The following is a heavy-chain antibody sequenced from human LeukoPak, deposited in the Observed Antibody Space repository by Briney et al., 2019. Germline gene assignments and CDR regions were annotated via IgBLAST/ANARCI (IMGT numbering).Heavy chain of an antibody. Sequence: GRSLRLSCAAAGFTSDDYGTRWVRQAPGDCLEWDAGIRSNSASIGYADSVEDRFTISRDNAKNSLYLQMNSLRPEDTALYYCAKDIFGLWFASGMDVWGQGTTVTVSS. CDR2: IRSNSASI. D-gene: IGHD3-10*01. V-gene: IGHV3-9*02. CDR1: GFTSDDYG. J-gene: IGHJ6*02. CDR3: AKDIFGLWFASGMDV.